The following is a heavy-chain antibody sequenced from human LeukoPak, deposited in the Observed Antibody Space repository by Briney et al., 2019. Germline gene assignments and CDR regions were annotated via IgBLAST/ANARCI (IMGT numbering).Heavy chain of an antibody. CDR1: GFTFSSYW. CDR3: AGEPYYYGSALDY. Sequence: GGSLRLSCAASGFTFSSYWMSWVRQAPGKGLEWVANIKQDGSEKYYVDSVKGRFTISRDNAKNSLYLQMNSLRAEDTAVYYCAGEPYYYGSALDYWGQGTLVTVSS. V-gene: IGHV3-7*01. CDR2: IKQDGSEK. J-gene: IGHJ4*02. D-gene: IGHD3-10*01.